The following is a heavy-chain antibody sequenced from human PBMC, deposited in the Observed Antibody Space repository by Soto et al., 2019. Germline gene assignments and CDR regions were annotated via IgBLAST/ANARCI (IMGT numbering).Heavy chain of an antibody. J-gene: IGHJ6*02. V-gene: IGHV1-69*12. CDR2: IIPIFGTA. CDR3: ARGMGSTHGPYYGMDV. CDR1: GGTFSNYA. D-gene: IGHD2-8*01. Sequence: QVQLVQSGAEVKKPGSSVKVSCKASGGTFSNYAISWVRQAPGQGLEWMGGIIPIFGTANYAQKFQGRVTITADESTSTAYMELSSLRSEDTAVYYCARGMGSTHGPYYGMDVWGQGTTVTVSS.